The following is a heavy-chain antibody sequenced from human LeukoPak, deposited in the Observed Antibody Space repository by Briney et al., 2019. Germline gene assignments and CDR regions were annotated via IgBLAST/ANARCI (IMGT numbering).Heavy chain of an antibody. D-gene: IGHD6-13*01. J-gene: IGHJ4*02. CDR1: GYTFTSYG. CDR3: ARDRAAAFIY. V-gene: IGHV1-2*02. CDR2: INPNSGGT. Sequence: GASVKVSCKASGYTFTSYGISWVRQAPGQGLEWMGWINPNSGGTNYAQKFQGRVTMTRDTSISTAYMELSRLRSDDTAVYYCARDRAAAFIYWGQGTLVTVSS.